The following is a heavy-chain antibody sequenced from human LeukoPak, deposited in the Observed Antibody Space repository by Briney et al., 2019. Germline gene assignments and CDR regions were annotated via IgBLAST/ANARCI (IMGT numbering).Heavy chain of an antibody. Sequence: GSLRLSCAASGFTFSNAWMNWVRQAPGKGLEWVGRIKSKTDGGTTDYAAPVKGRFTISRDDSKNTLYLQMNSLKTEDTAVYYCTTETYYYDSSGYYYQYGFDYWGQGTLVTVSS. CDR2: IKSKTDGGTT. CDR1: GFTFSNAW. J-gene: IGHJ4*02. V-gene: IGHV3-15*07. D-gene: IGHD3-22*01. CDR3: TTETYYYDSSGYYYQYGFDY.